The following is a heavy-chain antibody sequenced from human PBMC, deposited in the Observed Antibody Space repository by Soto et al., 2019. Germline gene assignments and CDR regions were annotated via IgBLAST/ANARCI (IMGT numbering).Heavy chain of an antibody. CDR2: IWYDGSNK. J-gene: IGHJ4*02. CDR1: GFTFSSYG. Sequence: QVQLVESGGGVVQPGRSLRRSCAATGFTFSSYGMHWVRQAPGKGLEWVAVIWYDGSNKYYADSVKGRFTISRDNSKNTLYLQMNSLRAEDTAVYYCARRQGYDILTGYGYCGQGTLVTVSS. CDR3: ARRQGYDILTGYGY. D-gene: IGHD3-9*01. V-gene: IGHV3-33*01.